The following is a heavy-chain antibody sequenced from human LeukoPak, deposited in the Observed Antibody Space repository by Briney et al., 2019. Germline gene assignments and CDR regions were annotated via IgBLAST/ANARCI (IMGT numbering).Heavy chain of an antibody. CDR1: GFTISSYG. Sequence: GGSLRLSCAASGFTISSYGMHWVRQAPGKGLEWVAVISYDGSDKYYRDSVKGRFTISRDNAKNSLYLQMNSLRAEDTAVYYCARGPSGYHNTGGQGTLVTVSS. V-gene: IGHV3-30*03. J-gene: IGHJ4*02. CDR2: ISYDGSDK. D-gene: IGHD5-12*01. CDR3: ARGPSGYHNT.